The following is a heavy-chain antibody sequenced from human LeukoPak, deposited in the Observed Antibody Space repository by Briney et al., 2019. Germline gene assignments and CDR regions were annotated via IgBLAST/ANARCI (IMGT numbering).Heavy chain of an antibody. V-gene: IGHV3-30*18. J-gene: IGHJ6*02. CDR1: GFTFSSYG. CDR2: ISYDGSNK. Sequence: GRSLRLSCAASGFTFSSYGMHWVRQAPGKGLEWVAVISYDGSNKYYTDSVKGRFTISRDNSKNTLYLQMNSLRAEDTAVYYCAKDLVARAQGYYGMDVWGQGTTVTVSS. D-gene: IGHD2-15*01. CDR3: AKDLVARAQGYYGMDV.